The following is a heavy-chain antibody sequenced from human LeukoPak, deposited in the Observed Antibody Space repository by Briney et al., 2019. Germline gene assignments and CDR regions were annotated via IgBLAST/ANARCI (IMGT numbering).Heavy chain of an antibody. V-gene: IGHV4-31*03. J-gene: IGHJ4*02. CDR3: AREGYCSGGSCYKHFDY. D-gene: IGHD2-15*01. Sequence: PSETLSLTCTVSGGSISSGGYYWSWIRQHPGKGLEWIGYIYYSGSTYYNPSLKGRVTISVDTSKNQFSLKLSSVTAADTAVYYCAREGYCSGGSCYKHFDYWGQGTLVTVSS. CDR1: GGSISSGGYY. CDR2: IYYSGST.